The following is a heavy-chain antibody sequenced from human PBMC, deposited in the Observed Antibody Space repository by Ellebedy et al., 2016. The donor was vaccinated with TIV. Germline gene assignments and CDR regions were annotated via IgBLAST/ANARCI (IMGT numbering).Heavy chain of an antibody. CDR1: GFMLSRYS. J-gene: IGHJ4*02. CDR2: IDSSSRTI. Sequence: GGSLRLSCAAPGFMLSRYSMNWVRQAPGKGLEWISHIDSSSRTIYYADSVKGRFSISRDNAKNSLYLQMNSLTAEDTAVYYCARWRFGSSSNFFDYWGQGTLVTVSS. V-gene: IGHV3-48*01. D-gene: IGHD6-6*01. CDR3: ARWRFGSSSNFFDY.